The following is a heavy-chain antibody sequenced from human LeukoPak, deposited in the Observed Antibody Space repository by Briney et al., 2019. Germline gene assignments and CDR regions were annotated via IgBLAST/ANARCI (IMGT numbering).Heavy chain of an antibody. CDR3: ARGTHYGGVTYFDY. V-gene: IGHV4-59*01. D-gene: IGHD4-17*01. CDR1: GGSISSYY. J-gene: IGHJ4*02. Sequence: SETLSLTCTVSGGSISSYYWSWIRQPPGKGLEWIGYIYYSGSTNYNPSLKSRVTISVDTSKNQFSLKLSSVTAADTAVYYCARGTHYGGVTYFDYWGQGTLVTVSS. CDR2: IYYSGST.